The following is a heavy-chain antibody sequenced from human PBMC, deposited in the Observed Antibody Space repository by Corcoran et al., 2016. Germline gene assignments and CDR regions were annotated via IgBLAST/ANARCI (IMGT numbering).Heavy chain of an antibody. V-gene: IGHV4-4*07. CDR2: IYTSGST. CDR1: GGSISSYY. CDR3: ARVGSGSYNQCDACDI. D-gene: IGHD1-26*01. Sequence: QVQLQESGPGLVKPSETLSLTCTVSGGSISSYYWSWIRQPAGKGLEWLGRIYTSGSTNYNPSLKSRVTMSVDTSKNQFSLKLSSVTAADTAVYYCARVGSGSYNQCDACDIWGQGTMVTVSS. J-gene: IGHJ3*02.